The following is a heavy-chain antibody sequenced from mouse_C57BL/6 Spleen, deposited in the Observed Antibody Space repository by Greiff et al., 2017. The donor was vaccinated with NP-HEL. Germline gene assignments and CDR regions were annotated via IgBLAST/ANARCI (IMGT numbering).Heavy chain of an antibody. CDR3: ARRSLYYDSSYYVDY. V-gene: IGHV1-22*01. Sequence: VQLKESGPELVKPGASVKMSCKASGYTFTDYSMHWVKQSHGKSLEWIGYINPNNGGTSYNQKFKGKATLTVNKSSSTAYMELRSLTSEDSAVYYCARRSLYYDSSYYVDYWGQGTTLTVSS. J-gene: IGHJ2*01. CDR2: INPNNGGT. D-gene: IGHD2-4*01. CDR1: GYTFTDYS.